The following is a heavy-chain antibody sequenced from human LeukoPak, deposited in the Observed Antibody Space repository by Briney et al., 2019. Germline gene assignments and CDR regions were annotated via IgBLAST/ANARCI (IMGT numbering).Heavy chain of an antibody. CDR1: GGSISSYY. CDR3: ARGPREGAWYFDL. Sequence: PSETLSLTCTVSGGSISSYYWSWIRQPPGKGLEWIGYIYYSGSTSYNPSLKSRVTISVDTSKNQFSLKLSSVTAADTAVYYCARGPREGAWYFDLWGRGTLVTVSS. CDR2: IYYSGST. D-gene: IGHD1-26*01. V-gene: IGHV4-59*01. J-gene: IGHJ2*01.